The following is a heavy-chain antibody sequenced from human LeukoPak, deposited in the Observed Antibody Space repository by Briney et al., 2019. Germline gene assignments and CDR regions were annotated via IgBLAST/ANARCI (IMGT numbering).Heavy chain of an antibody. CDR1: GFTFSSYW. J-gene: IGHJ4*02. V-gene: IGHV3-48*01. CDR2: ISSSSSTI. D-gene: IGHD6-19*01. CDR3: ARHSSGWYGAIDY. Sequence: GGSLRLSCAASGFTFSSYWMSWVRQAPGKGLEWVSYISSSSSTIYYADSVKGRFTISRDNAKNSLYLQMNSLRAEDTAVYYCARHSSGWYGAIDYWGQGTLVTVSS.